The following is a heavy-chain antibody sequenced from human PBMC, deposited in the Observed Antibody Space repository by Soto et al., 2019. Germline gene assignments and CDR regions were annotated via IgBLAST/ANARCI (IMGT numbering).Heavy chain of an antibody. CDR2: INAGNGNT. CDR3: ASEVPFYYGSGSVDY. CDR1: GYTFTSYA. Sequence: QVQLVQSEAEMKKPGASVKVSCKASGYTFTSYAMHWVRQAPGQRLEWMGWINAGNGNTKYSQKFQGRVTITRDTSASTAYMELSSLRSEDTAVYYCASEVPFYYGSGSVDYWGQGTLVTVSS. V-gene: IGHV1-3*01. D-gene: IGHD3-10*01. J-gene: IGHJ4*02.